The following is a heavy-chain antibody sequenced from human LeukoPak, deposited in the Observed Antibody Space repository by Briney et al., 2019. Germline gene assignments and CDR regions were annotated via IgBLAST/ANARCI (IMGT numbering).Heavy chain of an antibody. J-gene: IGHJ5*02. Sequence: GESLKISCKGSGRDLNDYWIGWVRQMPGKGLEWMGIISPSRSETQYSLPFQGQVTISVDKSTSTAYLQWSSLKASDTAIYYCAWRKYFSTWLEPWGQGTLVTVSS. CDR1: GRDLNDYW. V-gene: IGHV5-51*01. D-gene: IGHD1-14*01. CDR2: ISPSRSET. CDR3: AWRKYFSTWLEP.